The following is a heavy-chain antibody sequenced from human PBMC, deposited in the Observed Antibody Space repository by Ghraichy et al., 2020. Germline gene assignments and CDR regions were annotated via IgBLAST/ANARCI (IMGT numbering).Heavy chain of an antibody. CDR3: ARDSAPLQLLPYYYYYGMDV. CDR1: GFTVSNYA. J-gene: IGHJ6*02. Sequence: GGSLRLSCAASGFTVSNYAMSWVRQAPGKGLEWVSAISGSGVSAYNADSVKGRFTISRVNSKNTLYLQMNSLRAEDTAVYYCARDSAPLQLLPYYYYYGMDVWGQGTTVTVSS. D-gene: IGHD2-21*01. CDR2: ISGSGVSA. V-gene: IGHV3-23*01.